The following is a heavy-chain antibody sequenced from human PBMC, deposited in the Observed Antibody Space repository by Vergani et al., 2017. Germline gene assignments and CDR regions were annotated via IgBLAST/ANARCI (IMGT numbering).Heavy chain of an antibody. CDR2: IYYSGST. Sequence: VQLVESGGGLVKPGGSLRLSCAASAFTFSSYSMNWVRQAPGKGLEWIASIYYSGSTYYNPSLKSRVTISVDTSKNQFSLKLSSLTAADTAVYFCARHSTVEWLVKLGWIDPWGQGILVTVSS. CDR3: ARHSTVEWLVKLGWIDP. CDR1: AFTFSSYSMN. J-gene: IGHJ5*02. D-gene: IGHD6-19*01. V-gene: IGHV4-59*05.